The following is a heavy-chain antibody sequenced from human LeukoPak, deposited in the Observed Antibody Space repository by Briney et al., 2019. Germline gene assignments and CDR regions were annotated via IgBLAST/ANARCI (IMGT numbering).Heavy chain of an antibody. Sequence: PGGSLRPSCAASGLTFTNYGMHWVRQAPGKGLEWVAFIQYDGTNKYYADSVKGRFTISRDNSKNTLYLQMNSLRAEDTAVYYCARGYRGRDSSVGFDHWGQGNLVTVSS. CDR2: IQYDGTNK. D-gene: IGHD3-16*01. V-gene: IGHV3-30*02. J-gene: IGHJ4*02. CDR3: ARGYRGRDSSVGFDH. CDR1: GLTFTNYG.